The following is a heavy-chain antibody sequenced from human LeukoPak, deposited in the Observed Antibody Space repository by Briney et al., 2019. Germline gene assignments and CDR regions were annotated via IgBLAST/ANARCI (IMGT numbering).Heavy chain of an antibody. CDR1: GGSMNSYY. CDR2: IYYSGST. V-gene: IGHV4-59*01. J-gene: IGHJ4*02. Sequence: SETLSLTCTVSGGSMNSYYWSWIRQPPGKGLEWIGYIYYSGSTNYNPSLKSRVTISVDTSKNQFSLKLSSVTAADTAVYYCARHYYGSGSYFYWGQGTLVTVSS. CDR3: ARHYYGSGSYFY. D-gene: IGHD3-10*01.